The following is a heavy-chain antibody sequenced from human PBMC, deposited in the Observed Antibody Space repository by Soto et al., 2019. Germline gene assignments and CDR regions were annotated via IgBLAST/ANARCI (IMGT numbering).Heavy chain of an antibody. CDR1: GFTFSDSA. CDR3: SSSSGD. CDR2: IRSKANSFAT. J-gene: IGHJ4*02. Sequence: EVQLVESGGGLVQPGGSLKLSCAASGFTFSDSAMHWVRQASGKGLEWVGRIRSKANSFATAYAASVQGRFTISRDDLENTAYLQMNSLKTADTAVYYCSSSSGDWGQGTLVTVSS. D-gene: IGHD3-10*01. V-gene: IGHV3-73*01.